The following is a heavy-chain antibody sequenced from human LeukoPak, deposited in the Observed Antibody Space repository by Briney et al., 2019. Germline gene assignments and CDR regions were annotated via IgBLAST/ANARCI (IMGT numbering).Heavy chain of an antibody. Sequence: QPGGSLRLSCAASGFTFSSYWMHWVRQAPGKGLVWISRINTDGSTTSYADSVKGRFTISRDNAKNTLYLQMNSLRAEDTAVYYCARVSSGSYNWVDPWGQGTLVTVSS. CDR3: ARVSSGSYNWVDP. CDR1: GFTFSSYW. D-gene: IGHD1-26*01. J-gene: IGHJ5*02. CDR2: INTDGSTT. V-gene: IGHV3-74*01.